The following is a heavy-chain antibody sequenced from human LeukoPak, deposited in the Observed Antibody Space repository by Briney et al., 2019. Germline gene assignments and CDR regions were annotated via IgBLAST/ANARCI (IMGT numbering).Heavy chain of an antibody. CDR2: IYYSGST. CDR1: GGSISSSSYY. V-gene: IGHV4-39*01. CDR3: ARHRPFGIAAAGSGWFDR. J-gene: IGHJ5*02. Sequence: PSETLSLTCTVSGGSISSSSYYWGWIRQPPGKGLEWIGSIYYSGSTYYNPSLKSRVTISVYTSKNPFSLKLCSLTAPAPAASSGARHRPFGIAAAGSGWFDRWGQGTLVTVSS. D-gene: IGHD6-13*01.